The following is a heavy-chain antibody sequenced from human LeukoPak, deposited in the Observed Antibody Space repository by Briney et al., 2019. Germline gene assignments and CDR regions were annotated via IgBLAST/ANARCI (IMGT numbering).Heavy chain of an antibody. CDR3: ARAHDVTAWAYFDY. J-gene: IGHJ4*02. D-gene: IGHD1-26*01. Sequence: SETLSLTCTVSGGSISSYYWSWIRQPPGKGLEWIGYIYYSGSTNYNPSLKSRVTISVDTSKNPFSLKLSSVTAADTAVYYCARAHDVTAWAYFDYWGQGTLVTVSS. V-gene: IGHV4-59*01. CDR2: IYYSGST. CDR1: GGSISSYY.